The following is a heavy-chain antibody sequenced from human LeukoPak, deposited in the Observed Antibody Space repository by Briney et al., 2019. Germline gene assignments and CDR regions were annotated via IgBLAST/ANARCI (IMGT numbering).Heavy chain of an antibody. J-gene: IGHJ4*02. CDR2: ISAYNGNT. V-gene: IGHV1-18*01. CDR3: ARDSDPVLLWFGELFPTDY. Sequence: ASVKVSCKASGYTFTSYGISWVRQAPGQGLEWMGWISAYNGNTNYAQKLQGRVTMTTDTSTSTAYMELRSLRSDATAVYYCARDSDPVLLWFGELFPTDYWGQGTLVTVSS. CDR1: GYTFTSYG. D-gene: IGHD3-10*01.